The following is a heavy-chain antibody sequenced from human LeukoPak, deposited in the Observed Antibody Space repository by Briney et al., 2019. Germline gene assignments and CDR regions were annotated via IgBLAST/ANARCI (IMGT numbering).Heavy chain of an antibody. D-gene: IGHD6-13*01. J-gene: IGHJ4*02. CDR2: ISPDGSDT. Sequence: GESLRISCKGSGYSFTNYWIGWVRQMPGKGLEWMGIISPDGSDTRYSPSFQGQVTISADKSITTAYLQWSSLKASDTAMYYCARLTSSWSFDYWGQGTLVTVSS. V-gene: IGHV5-51*01. CDR1: GYSFTNYW. CDR3: ARLTSSWSFDY.